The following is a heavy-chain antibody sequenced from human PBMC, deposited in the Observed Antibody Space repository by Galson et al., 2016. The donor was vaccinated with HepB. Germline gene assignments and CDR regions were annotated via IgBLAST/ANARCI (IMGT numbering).Heavy chain of an antibody. CDR3: ARGGNIVVLTATSRARYDLFDI. Sequence: ASGGTFNNFGISWVRQAPGQGLEWMGGIRPILVTTNYAQKFNDRLTIMADKSTSTVFMELSSLTSEDTAVFYCARGGNIVVLTATSRARYDLFDIWGQGTMVTVSP. V-gene: IGHV1-69*06. J-gene: IGHJ3*02. CDR1: GGTFNNFG. D-gene: IGHD2-21*02. CDR2: IRPILVTT.